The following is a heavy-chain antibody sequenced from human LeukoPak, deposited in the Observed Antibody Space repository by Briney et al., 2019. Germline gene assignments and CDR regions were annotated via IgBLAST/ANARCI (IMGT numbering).Heavy chain of an antibody. V-gene: IGHV3-23*01. Sequence: GGSLRLSCAASGFTFSSYAMTWARQAPGKGLEWLSVISGSGGSTYYADSVKGRFTISRDNSKNTLYLQMNSLRVEDTAVYYCAKVRGGYTYGPFDDWGQGTLVTVSS. J-gene: IGHJ4*02. CDR1: GFTFSSYA. CDR2: ISGSGGST. D-gene: IGHD5-18*01. CDR3: AKVRGGYTYGPFDD.